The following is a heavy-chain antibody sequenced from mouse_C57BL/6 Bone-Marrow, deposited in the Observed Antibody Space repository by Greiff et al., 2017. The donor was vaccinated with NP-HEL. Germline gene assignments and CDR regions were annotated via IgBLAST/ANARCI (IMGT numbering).Heavy chain of an antibody. V-gene: IGHV1-53*01. CDR1: GYTFTSYW. CDR2: INPSNGGT. CDR3: ARGGLWLRPPFDY. D-gene: IGHD2-2*01. Sequence: QVQLQQSGTELVKPGASVKLSCKASGYTFTSYWMHWVKQRPGQGLEWIGNINPSNGGTNYNEKFKSKATLTVDKSSSTAYMQLSSLTSEDSAVYYCARGGLWLRPPFDYWGQGTTLTVSS. J-gene: IGHJ2*01.